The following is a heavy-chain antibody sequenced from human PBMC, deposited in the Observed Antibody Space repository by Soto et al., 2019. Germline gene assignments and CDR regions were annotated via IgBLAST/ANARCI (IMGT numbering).Heavy chain of an antibody. CDR3: ATHWGGIVVVPAAFDY. V-gene: IGHV3-23*01. D-gene: IGHD2-2*01. Sequence: VQLLESGGGLVQPGGSLRLSCAASGFTFSSYAMSWVRQAPGKGLEWVSAISGSGGSTYYADSVKGRFTISRDNSKNTLYLQMNSLRAEDTAVYYCATHWGGIVVVPAAFDYWGQGTLVTVSS. CDR2: ISGSGGST. J-gene: IGHJ4*02. CDR1: GFTFSSYA.